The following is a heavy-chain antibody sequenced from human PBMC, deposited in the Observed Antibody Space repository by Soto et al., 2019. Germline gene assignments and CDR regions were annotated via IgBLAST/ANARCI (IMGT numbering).Heavy chain of an antibody. Sequence: PGGSLRLSCAASGFTFSSYGMHWVRQAPGKGLEWVAVISYDGSNKYYADSVKGRFTISRDNSKNTLYLQMNSLRAEDTAVYYCAKERYGDYASDYWGQGTLVTVSS. CDR3: AKERYGDYASDY. CDR1: GFTFSSYG. V-gene: IGHV3-30*18. CDR2: ISYDGSNK. J-gene: IGHJ4*02. D-gene: IGHD4-17*01.